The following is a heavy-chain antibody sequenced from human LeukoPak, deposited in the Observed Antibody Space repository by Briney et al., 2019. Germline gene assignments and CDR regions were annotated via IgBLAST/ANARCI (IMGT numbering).Heavy chain of an antibody. V-gene: IGHV4-4*07. Sequence: SETLSLTCTVSGGSISSYYWSWIRQPAGKGLEWIGRIYTSGSTNYNPSLKSRVTMSVDTSKNQFSLKLSSVTAADTAVYYCARQSRKQWLVRGNWFDPWGQGTLVTVSS. CDR1: GGSISSYY. D-gene: IGHD6-19*01. J-gene: IGHJ5*02. CDR2: IYTSGST. CDR3: ARQSRKQWLVRGNWFDP.